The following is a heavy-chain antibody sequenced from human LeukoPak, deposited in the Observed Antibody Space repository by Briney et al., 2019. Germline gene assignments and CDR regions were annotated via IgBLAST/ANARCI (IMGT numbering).Heavy chain of an antibody. CDR2: IDPKSGDT. CDR3: ARDNMGSYEH. CDR1: GYAFSGNS. J-gene: IGHJ1*01. V-gene: IGHV1-2*02. D-gene: IGHD3-10*01. Sequence: ASVKVSCKASGYAFSGNSIHWARQAPGQGLEWMGRIDPKSGDTYYAQKFQGRVTMTRDTSISTAYMELSRLRADDTAVYYCARDNMGSYEHWGQGTLVTVSS.